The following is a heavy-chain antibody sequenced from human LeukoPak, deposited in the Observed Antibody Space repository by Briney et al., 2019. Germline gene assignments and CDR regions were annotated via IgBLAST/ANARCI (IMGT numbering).Heavy chain of an antibody. Sequence: GGSLRLSCAASGFTFSNAWTSWVRQAPGKGLEWVGRIKSKTDGGTTDYAAPVKGRFTISRDDSKNTLYLQMNSLKTEDTAVYYCTTVDYYDSSGYDAFDIWGQGTMVTVSS. V-gene: IGHV3-15*01. J-gene: IGHJ3*02. CDR1: GFTFSNAW. D-gene: IGHD3-22*01. CDR3: TTVDYYDSSGYDAFDI. CDR2: IKSKTDGGTT.